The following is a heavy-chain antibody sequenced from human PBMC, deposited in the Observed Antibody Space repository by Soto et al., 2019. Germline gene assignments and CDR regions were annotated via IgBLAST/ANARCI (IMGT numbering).Heavy chain of an antibody. V-gene: IGHV4-4*07. Sequence: SETLSLTCTVSGGSISSYYWSWIRQPAGKGLEWIGRIYTSGSTNYNPSLKSRVTMSVDTSKNQFSLKLSSVTAAVTAVYYCARDRRWLTRYEFYIWGQGTLVTVS. CDR1: GGSISSYY. D-gene: IGHD3-22*01. J-gene: IGHJ3*02. CDR3: ARDRRWLTRYEFYI. CDR2: IYTSGST.